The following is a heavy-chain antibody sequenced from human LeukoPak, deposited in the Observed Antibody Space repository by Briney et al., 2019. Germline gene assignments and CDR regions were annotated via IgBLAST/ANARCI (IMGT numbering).Heavy chain of an antibody. CDR2: ISAYNGNT. Sequence: ASVKVSCKASGYTFTSYGISWVRQAPGQGLEWMGWISAYNGNTNYAQKHQGRVTMTTDTSTSTAYVELRSLRSDDTAVYYCAREREYCSSTSCYKVGGDYWGQGTLVTVSS. D-gene: IGHD2-2*02. V-gene: IGHV1-18*01. J-gene: IGHJ4*02. CDR3: AREREYCSSTSCYKVGGDY. CDR1: GYTFTSYG.